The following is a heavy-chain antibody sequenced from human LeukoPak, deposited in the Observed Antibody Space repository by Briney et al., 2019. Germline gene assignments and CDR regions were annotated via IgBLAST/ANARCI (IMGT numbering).Heavy chain of an antibody. J-gene: IGHJ4*02. Sequence: PGGSLRLSCAASGLTFSSYAMSWVRQAPGKGLEWVSSISSSGAYTFYVDSVKGRFTISRDNSRNTLYLQMNSLRAEDTAVYYCAKEMTTSGFRGVDYWGQGTLATVSS. V-gene: IGHV3-23*01. CDR2: ISSSGAYT. CDR3: AKEMTTSGFRGVDY. D-gene: IGHD1-14*01. CDR1: GLTFSSYA.